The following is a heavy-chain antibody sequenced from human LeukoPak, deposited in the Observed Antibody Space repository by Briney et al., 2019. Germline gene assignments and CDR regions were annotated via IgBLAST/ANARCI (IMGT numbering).Heavy chain of an antibody. D-gene: IGHD2-2*03. CDR2: INHSGTT. V-gene: IGHV4-38-2*02. CDR1: GYSISRGYY. Sequence: PSETLSLTCTVSGYSISRGYYWGWIRQPPGKGLEWIGSINHSGTTYYNSSLKSRVTISVDTSKNQFSLKLSSVTAADTAVYYCARVDIVVVPSSKFDLWGRGTLVIVSS. CDR3: ARVDIVVVPSSKFDL. J-gene: IGHJ2*01.